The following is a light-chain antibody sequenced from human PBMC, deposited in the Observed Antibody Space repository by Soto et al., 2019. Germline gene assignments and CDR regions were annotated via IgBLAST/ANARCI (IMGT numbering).Light chain of an antibody. Sequence: QSVLTQPASVSGSPGQTITISCTGSSSDVGGYNYVSWYQQHPGKAPNLMFYDVNYRPSGVSDRFSGTKCGYTASLTISGLQSEDEADYYCDSYTSGSAYVFGTGTKVTVL. V-gene: IGLV2-14*01. CDR1: SSDVGGYNY. J-gene: IGLJ1*01. CDR2: DVN. CDR3: DSYTSGSAYV.